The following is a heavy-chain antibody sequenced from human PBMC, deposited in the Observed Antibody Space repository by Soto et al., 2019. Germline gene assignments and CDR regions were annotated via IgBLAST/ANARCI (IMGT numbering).Heavy chain of an antibody. Sequence: PGGSLRLSCAASGFTFSNYAMNWVRQAPGKGLEWVSGIGNSGGTISYADFVKGRFTISRDSSKNTLSLQMNSLSAEDTALYYCAKLSSQSSGYYYPLDSWGQGPMVTVSS. CDR1: GFTFSNYA. CDR3: AKLSSQSSGYYYPLDS. CDR2: IGNSGGTI. V-gene: IGHV3-23*01. D-gene: IGHD3-22*01. J-gene: IGHJ4*02.